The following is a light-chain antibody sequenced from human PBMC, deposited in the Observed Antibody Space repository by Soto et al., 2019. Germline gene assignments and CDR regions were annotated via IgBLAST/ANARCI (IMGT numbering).Light chain of an antibody. J-gene: IGKJ3*01. V-gene: IGKV3-15*01. CDR3: QQYNDWPG. Sequence: EIVMTQSPATLSVSPGERATLSCRASQSVNYNLAWYQQKPGQAPRLLTYGVSTRATGIPARFSGSGSGTEFTLTISSLQSEDFAVYYCQQYNDWPGFGPGTKVDIK. CDR1: QSVNYN. CDR2: GVS.